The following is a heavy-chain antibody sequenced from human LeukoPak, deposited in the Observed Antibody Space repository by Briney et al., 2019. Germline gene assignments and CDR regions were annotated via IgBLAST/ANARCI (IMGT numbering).Heavy chain of an antibody. Sequence: SQTLSLTCAISGDSVSSNNAAWNWIRQSPSRGLEWLGRTYYRSKWYNDYAVSVKSRITINPDTSKNQFSLQLNSVIPEDTAVYYCARTSSPPQLRFLEWLLLDFDYWGQGTLVTVSS. V-gene: IGHV6-1*01. CDR2: TYYRSKWYN. CDR3: ARTSSPPQLRFLEWLLLDFDY. CDR1: GDSVSSNNAA. J-gene: IGHJ4*02. D-gene: IGHD3-3*01.